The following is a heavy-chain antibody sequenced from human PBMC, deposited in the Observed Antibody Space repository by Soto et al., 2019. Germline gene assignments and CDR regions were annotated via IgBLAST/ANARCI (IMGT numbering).Heavy chain of an antibody. Sequence: PGGSLRLSCAASGFTFSSYAMHWVRQAPGKGLEWVAVISYDGSNKYYADSVKGRFTISRDNSKNTLYLQMNSLRAEDTAVYYCARDRWEWLRTYAFDIWGQGTMVTVSS. CDR2: ISYDGSNK. CDR3: ARDRWEWLRTYAFDI. V-gene: IGHV3-30-3*01. J-gene: IGHJ3*02. D-gene: IGHD5-12*01. CDR1: GFTFSSYA.